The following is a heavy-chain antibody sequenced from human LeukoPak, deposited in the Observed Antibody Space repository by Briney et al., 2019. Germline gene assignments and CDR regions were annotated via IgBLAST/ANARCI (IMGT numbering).Heavy chain of an antibody. CDR3: ARGTYYYGSGSYQGAFDI. V-gene: IGHV4-4*07. CDR2: IYTSGST. CDR1: GGSISSYY. J-gene: IGHJ3*02. Sequence: SETLPLTCTVSGGSISSYYWSWIRQPAGKGLEWIGRIYTSGSTNYNPSLKTRVTMSVDTSKNQSSLKLSSVTAADTAVYYCARGTYYYGSGSYQGAFDIWGQGTMVTVSS. D-gene: IGHD3-10*01.